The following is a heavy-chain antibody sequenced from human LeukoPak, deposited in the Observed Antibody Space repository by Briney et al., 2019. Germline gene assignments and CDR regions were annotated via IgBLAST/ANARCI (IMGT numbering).Heavy chain of an antibody. CDR1: GGSISSYY. V-gene: IGHV4-39*01. Sequence: SETLSLTCTVSGGSISSYYWGWIRQSPGKGLEWIGNFYYTGGTYYNPSLKSRVTISVDTSKNQFSLKLTSVTAADTSIYYCTRGVSTAVYWGQGTLVTVSS. CDR2: FYYTGGT. D-gene: IGHD2-2*01. J-gene: IGHJ4*02. CDR3: TRGVSTAVY.